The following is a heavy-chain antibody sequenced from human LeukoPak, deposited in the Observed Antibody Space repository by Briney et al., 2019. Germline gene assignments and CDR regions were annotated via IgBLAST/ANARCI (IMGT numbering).Heavy chain of an antibody. CDR1: GGSISSGGYY. CDR2: IYYSGST. J-gene: IGHJ4*02. Sequence: RSSQTLSLTCTVSGGSISSGGYYWSWIRQHTGKGLEWIGYIYYSGSTDYNPSLKSRVTISVDTSKNQFSLKLSSVTAADTAVYYCARVVVTTVDLRFDYWGKGSQVTVSS. D-gene: IGHD2-21*02. CDR3: ARVVVTTVDLRFDY. V-gene: IGHV4-31*03.